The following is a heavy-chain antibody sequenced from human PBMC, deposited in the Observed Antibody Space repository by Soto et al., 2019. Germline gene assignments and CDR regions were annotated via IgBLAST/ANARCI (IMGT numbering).Heavy chain of an antibody. V-gene: IGHV3-23*01. J-gene: IGHJ5*02. CDR3: AKEWNYWQGLGYCTNGVCCSVFDP. D-gene: IGHD2-8*01. CDR1: GFTFSSYA. Sequence: PGGSLRLSCAASGFTFSSYAMSWVRQAPGKGLEWVSAISGSGGSTYYADSVKGRFTISRDNSKNTLYLQMNSLRAEDTAVYYYAKEWNYWQGLGYCTNGVCCSVFDPWGQGTLVTVSA. CDR2: ISGSGGST.